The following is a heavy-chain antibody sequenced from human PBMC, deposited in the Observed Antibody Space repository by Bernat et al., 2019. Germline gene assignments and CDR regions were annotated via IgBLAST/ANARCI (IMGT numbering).Heavy chain of an antibody. J-gene: IGHJ1*01. CDR1: GFTFSTYG. CDR3: ARALAPGYSSGWYPQYFQH. CDR2: IWYDGSNK. Sequence: QVQLVESGGGVVQPGRSLRLSCAASGFTFSTYGMHWVRQAPGKGLEWVAVIWYDGSNKYYADSVKGRLTISRDNSKNTLYLQMNSLRAEDTAVYYCARALAPGYSSGWYPQYFQHWGQGTLVTVSS. D-gene: IGHD6-19*01. V-gene: IGHV3-33*01.